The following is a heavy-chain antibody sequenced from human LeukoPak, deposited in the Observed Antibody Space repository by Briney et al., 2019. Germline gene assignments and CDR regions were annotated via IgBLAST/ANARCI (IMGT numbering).Heavy chain of an antibody. CDR1: GFTVSSNY. CDR3: AKDLSLRSNDWYPGFDS. D-gene: IGHD6-19*01. J-gene: IGHJ4*02. Sequence: PGGSLRLSCSASGFTVSSNYMSWVRQAPGKGLEWVSVIYSNGDTYYPDSVKGRFTISRDNSKNTLYLQMNNLRAEDTAVYYCAKDLSLRSNDWYPGFDSWGQGTLVTVSS. V-gene: IGHV3-53*01. CDR2: IYSNGDT.